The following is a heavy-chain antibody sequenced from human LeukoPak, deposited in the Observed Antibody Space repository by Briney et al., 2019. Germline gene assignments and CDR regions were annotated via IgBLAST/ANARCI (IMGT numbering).Heavy chain of an antibody. CDR1: GFTFSSYG. V-gene: IGHV3-30*02. CDR3: AKGFGSYYYFDY. Sequence: GGSLRLSCAASGFTFSSYGMHWVRQAPGKGLEWVAFIRYDGSNKYYADSVKGRFTISRDNSKKTLYLQMKSLRAEDTAVYYCAKGFGSYYYFDYWGQGTLVTVSS. D-gene: IGHD1-26*01. J-gene: IGHJ4*02. CDR2: IRYDGSNK.